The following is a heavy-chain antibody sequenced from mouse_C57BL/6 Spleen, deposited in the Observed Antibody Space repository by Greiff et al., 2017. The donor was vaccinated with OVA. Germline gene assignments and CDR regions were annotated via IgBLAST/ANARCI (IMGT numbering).Heavy chain of an antibody. CDR2: ISSGGDYI. J-gene: IGHJ2*01. Sequence: EVKVEESGEGLVKPGGSLKLSCAASGFTFSSYAMSWVRQTPEKRLEWVAYISSGGDYIYYADTVKGRFTISRDNARNTLYLQMSSLKSEDTAMYYCTRDNYDYVLLFDYWGQGTTLTVSS. CDR1: GFTFSSYA. V-gene: IGHV5-9-1*02. D-gene: IGHD2-4*01. CDR3: TRDNYDYVLLFDY.